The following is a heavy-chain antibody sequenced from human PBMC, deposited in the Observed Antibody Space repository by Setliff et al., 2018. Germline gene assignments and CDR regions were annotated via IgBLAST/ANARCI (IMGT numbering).Heavy chain of an antibody. CDR2: ISLSGGT. D-gene: IGHD1-26*01. V-gene: IGHV4-34*01. J-gene: IGHJ4*02. CDR3: ANYPWFD. CDR1: GSFSSTHY. Sequence: PSETLSLTCAGFGSFSSTHYWSWIRQAPGKGLEWIGEISLSGGTNYNPSLRSRVTISIDTSKTQFSLNLNSVTAADTATYYCANYPWFDWGQGALVTVSS.